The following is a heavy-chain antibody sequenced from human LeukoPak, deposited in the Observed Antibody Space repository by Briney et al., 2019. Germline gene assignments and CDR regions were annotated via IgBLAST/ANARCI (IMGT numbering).Heavy chain of an antibody. D-gene: IGHD5-18*01. CDR2: IYYSGDT. Sequence: SETLPLTCTVSGGSIRSYYWGWIRQPPGKGLEWIGYIYYSGDTTHNPSLRSRVSISVDTPKNQFSLKLNSVTAADTAVYYCARDKQPGDHWGQGILVRVSS. V-gene: IGHV4-59*01. CDR3: ARDKQPGDH. CDR1: GGSIRSYY. J-gene: IGHJ4*02.